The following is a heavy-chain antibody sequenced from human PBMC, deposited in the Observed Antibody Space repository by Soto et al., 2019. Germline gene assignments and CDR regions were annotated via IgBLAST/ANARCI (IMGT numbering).Heavy chain of an antibody. J-gene: IGHJ4*01. Sequence: GESLKISCQASGYTFSSYWIAWVRQMPGKGLEWVGIIYPGDSETRYSPALQGQVTISADRSTTTAYLQWSSLKASDSGTYYCARSRVPPTATKMSSLHNWGRGTLVTVYS. CDR1: GYTFSSYW. D-gene: IGHD4-17*01. CDR2: IYPGDSET. CDR3: ARSRVPPTATKMSSLHN. V-gene: IGHV5-51*01.